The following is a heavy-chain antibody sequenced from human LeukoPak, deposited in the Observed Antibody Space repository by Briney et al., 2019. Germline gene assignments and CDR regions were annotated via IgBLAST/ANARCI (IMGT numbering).Heavy chain of an antibody. CDR3: ASSTGYSYGYFDY. D-gene: IGHD5-18*01. CDR2: ISRGGGTI. J-gene: IGHJ4*02. CDR1: GFTFSSYE. V-gene: IGHV3-48*03. Sequence: GGSLRLSCAASGFTFSSYEMNWVRQAPGKGLEWVSYISRGGGTIYYADSVKGRFTLSRGNVQNSLYLKMNSLRAEDTAVYYCASSTGYSYGYFDYWGQGTLVTVSS.